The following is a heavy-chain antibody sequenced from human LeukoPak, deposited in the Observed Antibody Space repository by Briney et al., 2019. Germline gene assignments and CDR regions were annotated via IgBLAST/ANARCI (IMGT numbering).Heavy chain of an antibody. CDR2: ISSTAATT. CDR3: ARRTLFGVIKPPDY. CDR1: GFTVSSNY. Sequence: TGGSLRLSCAASGFTVSSNYMSWVRQAPGQGLEWVSSISSTAATTYYADSVRGRFTISRDNAMNTLYLQLSSLRVEDTAVYYCARRTLFGVIKPPDYWGQGTLVTVSS. V-gene: IGHV3-53*01. D-gene: IGHD3-3*01. J-gene: IGHJ4*02.